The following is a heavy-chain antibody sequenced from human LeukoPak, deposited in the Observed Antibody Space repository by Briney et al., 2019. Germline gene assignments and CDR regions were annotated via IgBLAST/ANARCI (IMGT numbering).Heavy chain of an antibody. CDR3: AREAAGTPYFDF. CDR1: GFTFTNYA. D-gene: IGHD6-13*01. Sequence: GSLRLSCAASGFTFTNYAMHWVRQTPGKGLEWVAVISYDGSNRYYADSVKGRLNISRDSSKNTLYLQMNCLSPEDTAVYYCAREAAGTPYFDFWGQGALVTVSS. CDR2: ISYDGSNR. J-gene: IGHJ4*02. V-gene: IGHV3-30-3*01.